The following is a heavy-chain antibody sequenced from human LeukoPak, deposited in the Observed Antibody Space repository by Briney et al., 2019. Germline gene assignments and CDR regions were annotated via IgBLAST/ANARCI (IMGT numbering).Heavy chain of an antibody. CDR2: IGGSGDTT. CDR3: AKVTLGYCSGGSCYREPLFDY. V-gene: IGHV3-23*01. J-gene: IGHJ4*02. Sequence: GGSLRLSCAASGFTFSNYNMNWVRQAPGKGLEWASAIGGSGDTTYYADSVKGRFTISRDYSKNTLYLQMNSLRAEDTAVYYCAKVTLGYCSGGSCYREPLFDYWGQGTLVTVSS. D-gene: IGHD2-15*01. CDR1: GFTFSNYN.